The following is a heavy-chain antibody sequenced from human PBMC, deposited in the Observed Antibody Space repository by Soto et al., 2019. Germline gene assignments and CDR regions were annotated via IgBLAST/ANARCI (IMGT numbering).Heavy chain of an antibody. V-gene: IGHV1-69*06. CDR1: GVAFSSYA. D-gene: IGHD2-15*01. CDR3: ARDRLDCSGGSCRPRGY. Sequence: SLKRSCKASGVAFSSYAISWVRQAPGQGLEWMGGIIPIFGTANYAQKFQGRVTITADKSTSTAYMELSSLRSEDTAVYYCARDRLDCSGGSCRPRGYWGPGTLVTVSS. J-gene: IGHJ4*02. CDR2: IIPIFGTA.